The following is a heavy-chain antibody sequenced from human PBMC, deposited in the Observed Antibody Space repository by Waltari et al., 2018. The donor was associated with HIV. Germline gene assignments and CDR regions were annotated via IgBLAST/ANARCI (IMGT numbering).Heavy chain of an antibody. Sequence: VHLLQPEIEMLTPGASVRLSCQASGFLLTVHSLHWVAQARRPRFEWVALINAADGAANSAQKFQSRLTLTRDLFTGSMHLDLMSLRSEDTAVYFCTRAGLGGLIQDFDIWGRGTQLVVSS. CDR3: TRAGLGGLIQDFDI. J-gene: IGHJ4*02. CDR1: GFLLTVHS. D-gene: IGHD3-3*01. V-gene: IGHV1-46*01. CDR2: INAADGAA.